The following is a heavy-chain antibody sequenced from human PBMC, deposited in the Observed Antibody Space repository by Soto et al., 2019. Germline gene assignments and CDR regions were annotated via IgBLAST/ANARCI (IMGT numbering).Heavy chain of an antibody. CDR3: ASRLARRGFDP. D-gene: IGHD2-21*01. V-gene: IGHV4-30-2*01. CDR2: IYHPGRT. Sequence: PSETLSLTCAVSGGSISSGGYSWSWIRQPPGKGLEWIGFIYHPGRTYYNPSLKSRVTISVDTSTNQFSLRLSSVTAADTAVYYCASRLARRGFDPWGQGTLVTVSS. J-gene: IGHJ5*02. CDR1: GGSISSGGYS.